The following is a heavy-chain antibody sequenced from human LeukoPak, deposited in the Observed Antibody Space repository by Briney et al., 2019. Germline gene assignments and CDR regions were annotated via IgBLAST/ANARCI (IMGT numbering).Heavy chain of an antibody. CDR2: ISSSSSYI. CDR1: GFTFSSYS. J-gene: IGHJ3*02. D-gene: IGHD3-3*01. V-gene: IGHV3-21*01. CDR3: ARFWRGAFDI. Sequence: PGGSLILSRAASGFTFSSYSMNWVRQAPGKGLEWVSSISSSSSYIYYADSVKGRFTISRDNAKNSLYLQMNSLRAEDTAVYYCARFWRGAFDIWGQGTMVTVSS.